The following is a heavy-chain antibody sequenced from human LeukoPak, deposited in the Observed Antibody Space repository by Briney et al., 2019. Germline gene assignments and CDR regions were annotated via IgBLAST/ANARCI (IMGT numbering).Heavy chain of an antibody. V-gene: IGHV1-3*04. CDR1: GYNFTSCP. J-gene: IGHJ4*02. Sequence: ASVKVSCKTSGYNFTSCPIHWVRQAPGQGLEWMGWVHTANGDTKYSQRFQGRVTTSKDTSATTAYMELSSLRFEDTAVYYCAVDSGGPLHHWGQGTLVTVSS. CDR3: AVDSGGPLHH. D-gene: IGHD3-10*01. CDR2: VHTANGDT.